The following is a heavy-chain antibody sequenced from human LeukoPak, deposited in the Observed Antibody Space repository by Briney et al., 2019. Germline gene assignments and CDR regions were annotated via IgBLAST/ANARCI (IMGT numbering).Heavy chain of an antibody. Sequence: ASVKVSCKASGGTFSSYAISWVRQAPGQGLEWMGGIIPIFGTANYAQKFQGRVTMTRDTSTSTVYMELSSLRSEDTAVYYCARGPFGNDFWSGYYTDIDYWGQGTLVTVSS. CDR3: ARGPFGNDFWSGYYTDIDY. D-gene: IGHD3-3*01. CDR1: GGTFSSYA. V-gene: IGHV1-69*05. CDR2: IIPIFGTA. J-gene: IGHJ4*02.